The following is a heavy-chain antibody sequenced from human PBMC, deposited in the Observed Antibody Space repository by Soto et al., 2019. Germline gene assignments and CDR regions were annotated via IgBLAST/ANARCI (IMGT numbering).Heavy chain of an antibody. J-gene: IGHJ3*02. CDR3: AIHDYGDYGYAFDI. V-gene: IGHV1-2*04. Sequence: ASVKVSCKASGYTFTGYYMHWVRQAPGQGLELMGWINPNSGGTNYAQKFQGWVTMTRDTFISTAYMELSRLRSDDTAVYYCAIHDYGDYGYAFDIWGQGTMVTVSS. D-gene: IGHD4-17*01. CDR1: GYTFTGYY. CDR2: INPNSGGT.